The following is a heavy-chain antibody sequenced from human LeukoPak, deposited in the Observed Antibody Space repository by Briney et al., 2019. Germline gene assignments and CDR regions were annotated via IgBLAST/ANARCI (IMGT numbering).Heavy chain of an antibody. CDR2: INPNSGGT. D-gene: IGHD3-10*01. CDR3: AREFNRFAAWFDP. V-gene: IGHV1-2*02. Sequence: ASVKVSCKAYGYTFTGYYMHWVRQGPGQGLEWMGWINPNSGGTNYAQKFQGRVTMTRDTSISTAYMELSRLRSDDTAVYYCAREFNRFAAWFDPWGQGTLVTVSS. CDR1: GYTFTGYY. J-gene: IGHJ5*02.